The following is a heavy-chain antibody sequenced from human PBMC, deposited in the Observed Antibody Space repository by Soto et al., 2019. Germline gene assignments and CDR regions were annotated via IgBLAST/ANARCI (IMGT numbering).Heavy chain of an antibody. CDR1: GGTFSSYA. CDR3: ARDKHCGGDCYPTANYYYYGMDV. CDR2: IIPIFGTA. V-gene: IGHV1-69*05. Sequence: SVKVSCKASGGTFSSYAISWVRQAPGQGLEWMGGIIPIFGTANYAQKFQGRVTITRDTSASTAYMELSSLRSEDTAVYYCARDKHCGGDCYPTANYYYYGMDVWGQGTTVTVSS. J-gene: IGHJ6*02. D-gene: IGHD2-21*02.